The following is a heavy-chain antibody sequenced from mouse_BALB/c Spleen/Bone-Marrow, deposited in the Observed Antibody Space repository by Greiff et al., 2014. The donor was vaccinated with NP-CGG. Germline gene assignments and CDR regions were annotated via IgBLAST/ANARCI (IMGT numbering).Heavy chain of an antibody. V-gene: IGHV2-9*02. CDR3: ARDREYGYYYVMDY. D-gene: IGHD2-2*01. CDR2: IWAGGGT. Sequence: VHLVESGPGLVAPSQSLSITCPVSGFSLTTYGVHWVRQTPGKGLEWLGVIWAGGGTNYNSALMSRLSISKDNSKSQVFLKMNSLQIDDRAMYDCARDREYGYYYVMDYWGQGTSITVSS. CDR1: GFSLTTYG. J-gene: IGHJ4*01.